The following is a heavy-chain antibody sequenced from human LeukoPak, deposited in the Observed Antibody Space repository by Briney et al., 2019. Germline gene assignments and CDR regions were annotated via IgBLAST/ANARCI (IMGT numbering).Heavy chain of an antibody. CDR3: ARAPEQQLVLDY. V-gene: IGHV3-21*01. J-gene: IGHJ4*02. D-gene: IGHD6-13*01. CDR1: GSTFSSYS. CDR2: ISSSSSYI. Sequence: SGGSLRLSCAASGSTFSSYSMNWVRQAPGKGLEWVSSISSSSSYIYYADSVKGRFTISRDNAKNSLYLQMNSLRAEDTAVYYCARAPEQQLVLDYWGQGTLVTVSS.